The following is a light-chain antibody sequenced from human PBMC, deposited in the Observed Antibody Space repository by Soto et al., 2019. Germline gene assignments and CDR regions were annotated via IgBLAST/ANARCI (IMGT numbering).Light chain of an antibody. CDR1: QSIRSW. V-gene: IGKV1-5*01. Sequence: DIQITQSPSTLSASVGDRVTITCRASQSIRSWLAWYPQKPGKAPKLLIYDASRLESGVPSRFSGSGSGTEFTLTISSLQPDDFATYYCQQYNSYWGTFGQGTKVDIK. J-gene: IGKJ1*01. CDR2: DAS. CDR3: QQYNSYWGT.